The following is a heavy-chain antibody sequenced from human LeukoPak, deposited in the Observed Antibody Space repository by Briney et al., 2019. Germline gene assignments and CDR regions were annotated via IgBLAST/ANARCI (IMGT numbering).Heavy chain of an antibody. CDR2: ISYDGSNK. CDR3: ARGKISGAFDI. V-gene: IGHV3-30*03. J-gene: IGHJ3*02. D-gene: IGHD3-10*01. Sequence: PGGSLRLSCAASGFTFSSYGMHWVRQAPGKGLEWVAVISYDGSNKYYADSVKGRFTISRDNSKNTLYLQMNSLRAEDTAVYYCARGKISGAFDIWGQGTMVTVSS. CDR1: GFTFSSYG.